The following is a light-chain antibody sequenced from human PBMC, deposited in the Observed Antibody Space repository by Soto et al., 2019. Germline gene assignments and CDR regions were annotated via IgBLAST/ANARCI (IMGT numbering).Light chain of an antibody. CDR1: QGISKW. CDR3: HQYQSYSAWT. Sequence: DIQMTQSPSTLSASVGDRVTITCRASQGISKWLAWHQQKPGKAPNLLIYDASTLNTGVPSRFRGSGSGTECTLTISSLQADDFATYYCHQYQSYSAWTFGEGTKVEIK. V-gene: IGKV1-5*01. CDR2: DAS. J-gene: IGKJ1*01.